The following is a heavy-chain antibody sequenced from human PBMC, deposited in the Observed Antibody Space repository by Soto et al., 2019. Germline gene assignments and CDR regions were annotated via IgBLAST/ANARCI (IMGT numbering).Heavy chain of an antibody. J-gene: IGHJ4*02. V-gene: IGHV4-59*01. CDR1: GDSISSYY. D-gene: IGHD2-15*01. Sequence: SETLSLTCSVSGDSISSYYWSWIRQSPGKGLEWLGYIYYSGSTYYNPSLKSRVTISVDRSKNQFSLRLNSVTAADTAVYYCARGDGRSRGCHFDIWGQGTLVTVSS. CDR3: ARGDGRSRGCHFDI. CDR2: IYYSGST.